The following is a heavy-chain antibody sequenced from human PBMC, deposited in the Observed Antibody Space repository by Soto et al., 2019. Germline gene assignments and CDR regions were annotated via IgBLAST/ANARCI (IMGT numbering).Heavy chain of an antibody. Sequence: PSETLSLTCTVSRGSVSSGSSYWSWIRQPPGKGLEWIGYIYYSGSTNYNPSLKSRVTISVDTSKNQFSLKLNSVTAADTAVYYCARATIFLINDSWGQGTLVTVSS. CDR3: ARATIFLINDS. J-gene: IGHJ4*02. V-gene: IGHV4-61*01. D-gene: IGHD3-3*01. CDR1: RGSVSSGSSY. CDR2: IYYSGST.